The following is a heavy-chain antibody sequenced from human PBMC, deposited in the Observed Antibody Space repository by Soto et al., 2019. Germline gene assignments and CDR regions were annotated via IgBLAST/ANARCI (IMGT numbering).Heavy chain of an antibody. V-gene: IGHV2-5*02. Sequence: SGPTLVNPTETLTLTCTFSGFSLSTSGVGVGWIRQPPGKALEWLALIYWDGDERYSPSLKSKLTITKDTSKNQVVLTMTNMDPVDTATYYCAHRALIGQSVGFDYWGQGTLVTVS. CDR3: AHRALIGQSVGFDY. D-gene: IGHD3-22*01. CDR1: GFSLSTSGVG. J-gene: IGHJ4*02. CDR2: IYWDGDE.